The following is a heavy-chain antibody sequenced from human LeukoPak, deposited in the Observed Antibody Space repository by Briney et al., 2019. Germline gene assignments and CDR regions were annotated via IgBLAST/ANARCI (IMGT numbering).Heavy chain of an antibody. CDR2: ISSSSSTM. V-gene: IGHV3-48*04. J-gene: IGHJ3*02. D-gene: IGHD3-10*01. CDR3: ARDPSGKVRGISNAFDI. CDR1: GFTLSDYN. Sequence: GGSLRLSCAASGFTLSDYNMNWVRQAPGKGLEWVSYISSSSSTMYYADSVKGRFTISRDNAKNSLYLQMNSLRVEDTAVYYCARDPSGKVRGISNAFDIWGQGTMVTVSS.